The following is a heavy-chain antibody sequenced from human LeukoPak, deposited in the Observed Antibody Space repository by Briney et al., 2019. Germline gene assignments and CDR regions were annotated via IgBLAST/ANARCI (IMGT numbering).Heavy chain of an antibody. D-gene: IGHD6-19*01. V-gene: IGHV3-7*01. CDR2: IKQDGSEK. CDR3: ARGRIAVAEFDAFDI. J-gene: IGHJ3*02. CDR1: GFTFSSYW. Sequence: GGSLRLSCAASGFTFSSYWMSWVRQALGKGLEWVANIKQDGSEKYYVDSVKGRFTISRDNAKNSLYLQMNSLRAEDTAVYYCARGRIAVAEFDAFDIWGQGTMVTVSS.